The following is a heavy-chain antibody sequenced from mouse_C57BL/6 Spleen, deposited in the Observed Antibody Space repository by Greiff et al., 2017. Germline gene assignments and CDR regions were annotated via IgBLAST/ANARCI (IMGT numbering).Heavy chain of an antibody. Sequence: QVQLKQSGPGLVAPSQSLSITCTVSGFSLTSYGVHWVRQPPGKGLEWLVVIWSDGSTTYNSALKSRLSISKDNSKSQVFLKMNSLQTDDTAMYYCARHGGIYYGNSYAMDYWGQGTSVTVSS. CDR2: IWSDGST. V-gene: IGHV2-6-1*01. CDR1: GFSLTSYG. J-gene: IGHJ4*01. CDR3: ARHGGIYYGNSYAMDY. D-gene: IGHD2-1*01.